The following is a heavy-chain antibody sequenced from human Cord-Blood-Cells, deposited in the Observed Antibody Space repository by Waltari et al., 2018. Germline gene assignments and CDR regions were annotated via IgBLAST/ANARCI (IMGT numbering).Heavy chain of an antibody. CDR3: AREGGYCTNGVCYTGAAFDI. D-gene: IGHD2-8*01. J-gene: IGHJ3*02. V-gene: IGHV1-69*06. CDR2: IIPIFGTA. CDR1: GGTFSSYA. Sequence: QVQLVQSGAEVKKPGSSVKVSCKASGGTFSSYAISWVRQAHGQGLEWMGGIIPIFGTANYAQKFQGRVTITADKSTSTAYMELSSLRSEDTAVYYCAREGGYCTNGVCYTGAAFDIWGQGTMVTVSS.